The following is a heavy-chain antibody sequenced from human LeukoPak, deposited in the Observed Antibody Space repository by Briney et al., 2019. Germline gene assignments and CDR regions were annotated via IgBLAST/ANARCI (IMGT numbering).Heavy chain of an antibody. CDR3: ASIYGDHAVDF. D-gene: IGHD4-17*01. J-gene: IGHJ4*02. Sequence: GGSLRLSCAASGFTFSTYSMNWVRQAPGKGLEWVSSISSGSSYISYADSVKGRFTVSRDNAKNSLHLQMNSLRAEDTAVYYCASIYGDHAVDFWGQGTLVTVSS. V-gene: IGHV3-21*01. CDR2: ISSGSSYI. CDR1: GFTFSTYS.